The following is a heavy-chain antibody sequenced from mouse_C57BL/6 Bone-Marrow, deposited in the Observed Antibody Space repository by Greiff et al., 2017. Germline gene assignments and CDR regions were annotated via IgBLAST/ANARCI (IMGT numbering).Heavy chain of an antibody. CDR3: VRQGPPHYYGSRRDYYFDY. CDR2: IRSKSNNYAT. CDR1: GFSFNTYA. V-gene: IGHV10-1*01. Sequence: EVQLVESGGGLVQPKGSLKLSCAASGFSFNTYAMNWVRQAPGKGLEWVARIRSKSNNYATYYADSVKDRFTISRDDSESMLYLQMNNLKTEDTAMYYCVRQGPPHYYGSRRDYYFDYWGQGTTLTVSS. J-gene: IGHJ2*01. D-gene: IGHD1-1*01.